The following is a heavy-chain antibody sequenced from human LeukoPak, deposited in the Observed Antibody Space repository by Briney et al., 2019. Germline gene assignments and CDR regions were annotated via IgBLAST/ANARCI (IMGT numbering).Heavy chain of an antibody. Sequence: ASVTVSCTASGHIFISYYMHWVRQAPGQGLEWMGVINPSDGSTNYAQKFQGRVTMTRDTSATTVYLDLSGLTFEDTAVYYCASDVAREFDHWGQGTLVTVSS. J-gene: IGHJ4*02. CDR1: GHIFISYY. V-gene: IGHV1-46*01. CDR2: INPSDGST. D-gene: IGHD5-24*01. CDR3: ASDVAREFDH.